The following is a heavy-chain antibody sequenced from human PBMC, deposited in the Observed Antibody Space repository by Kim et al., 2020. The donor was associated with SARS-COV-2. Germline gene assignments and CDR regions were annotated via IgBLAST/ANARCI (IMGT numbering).Heavy chain of an antibody. CDR3: AKDLDDMGL. D-gene: IGHD3-22*01. Sequence: GGSLRLSCAASGFTFSSYGMHWVRQAPGKGLEWVAVISYDGSNKYYADSVKGRFTISRDNSKNTLYLQMNSLRAEDTAVYYCAKDLDDMGLWGQGTLVTVSS. J-gene: IGHJ4*02. V-gene: IGHV3-30*18. CDR1: GFTFSSYG. CDR2: ISYDGSNK.